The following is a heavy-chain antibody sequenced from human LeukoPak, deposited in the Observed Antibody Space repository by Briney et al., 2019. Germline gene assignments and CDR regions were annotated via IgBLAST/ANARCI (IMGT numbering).Heavy chain of an antibody. D-gene: IGHD3-22*01. V-gene: IGHV3-30-3*01. Sequence: PGGSLRLSCAASGFTFSSYDMHWVRQAPGKGLEWVAVISYDGSNKYYADSVKGRFTISRDNSKNTLYLQMNSLRAEDTAVYYCARDLYYYDSSGYYDSWGQGTLVTVSS. J-gene: IGHJ4*02. CDR3: ARDLYYYDSSGYYDS. CDR1: GFTFSSYD. CDR2: ISYDGSNK.